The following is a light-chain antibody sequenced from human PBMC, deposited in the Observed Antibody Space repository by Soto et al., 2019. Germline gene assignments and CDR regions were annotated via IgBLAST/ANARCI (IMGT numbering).Light chain of an antibody. CDR1: QSVSSSY. V-gene: IGKV3-20*01. CDR3: HQYGSSRT. CDR2: GAS. Sequence: EIVLTQSPGTLSLSPGERATLSCRASQSVSSSYLAWYQQKPGQAPRLLIYGASSRATGIPDRFSGSGSGTDFTLTISRLEPEDSGVYYCHQYGSSRTFGQGTKVEIK. J-gene: IGKJ1*01.